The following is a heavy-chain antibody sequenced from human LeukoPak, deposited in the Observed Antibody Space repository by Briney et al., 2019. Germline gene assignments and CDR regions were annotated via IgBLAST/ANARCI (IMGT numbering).Heavy chain of an antibody. CDR2: ISGSGGST. J-gene: IGHJ4*02. D-gene: IGHD4-17*01. V-gene: IGHV3-23*01. CDR3: AKDQNGDYQIALFDY. Sequence: GGSLRLSCAASGFTFSSYWMSWVRQAPGKGLEWVSAISGSGGSTYYADSVKGRFTISRDNSKNTLYLQMNSLRAEDTAVYYCAKDQNGDYQIALFDYWGQGTLVTVSS. CDR1: GFTFSSYW.